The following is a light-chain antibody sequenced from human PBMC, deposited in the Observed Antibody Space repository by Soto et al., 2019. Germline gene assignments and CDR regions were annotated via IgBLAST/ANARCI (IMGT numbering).Light chain of an antibody. CDR2: DVS. V-gene: IGLV2-14*03. CDR3: SSYTNTGTHVV. Sequence: QSALTQPASVSGSPGQSITISCTGTSSDVGGYNYVSWYQQHPGKAPKLMIYDVSNRPSGVSNRFSGSKSGNTASLTISGLQAEDEADYYCSSYTNTGTHVVFGGGTKLTVL. J-gene: IGLJ2*01. CDR1: SSDVGGYNY.